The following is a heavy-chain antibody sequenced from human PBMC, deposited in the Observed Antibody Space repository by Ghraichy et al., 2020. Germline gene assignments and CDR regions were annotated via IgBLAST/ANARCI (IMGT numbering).Heavy chain of an antibody. Sequence: ESLNISCTVSGGSISSYYWSWIRQPPGKGLEWIGYIYYSGSTNYNPSLKSRVTISVDTSKNQFSLKLSSVTAADTAVYYCARDGYCSGGSCNSSYYYYGMDVWGQGTTVTVSS. J-gene: IGHJ6*02. D-gene: IGHD2-15*01. V-gene: IGHV4-59*01. CDR3: ARDGYCSGGSCNSSYYYYGMDV. CDR2: IYYSGST. CDR1: GGSISSYY.